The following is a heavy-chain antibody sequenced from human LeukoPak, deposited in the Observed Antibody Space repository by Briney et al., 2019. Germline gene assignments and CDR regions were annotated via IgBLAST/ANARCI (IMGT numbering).Heavy chain of an antibody. D-gene: IGHD3-3*01. CDR3: ARGREEYYDFWSGRMRYYFDY. CDR1: GFTFDDCA. Sequence: GGSLRLSCAASGFTFDDCAMHWVRQAPGKGLEWVSGISWNSGRIGYADSVKGRFTISRDNAKNSLYLQMNSLRAEDTAVYYCARGREEYYDFWSGRMRYYFDYWGQGTLVTVSS. V-gene: IGHV3-9*01. J-gene: IGHJ4*02. CDR2: ISWNSGRI.